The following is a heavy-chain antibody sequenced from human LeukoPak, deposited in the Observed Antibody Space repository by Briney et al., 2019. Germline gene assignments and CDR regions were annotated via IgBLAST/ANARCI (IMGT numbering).Heavy chain of an antibody. Sequence: ASLKVSCKASGYTFTGYYMHWVRQAPGQGLEWMGWINPNSGGTSYAQKFQGRVTMTRDTSISTAYMELSRLRSDDTAVYYCARVLWFGGRDYYYGMDVWGQGTTVTVSS. CDR3: ARVLWFGGRDYYYGMDV. D-gene: IGHD3-10*01. J-gene: IGHJ6*02. V-gene: IGHV1-2*02. CDR1: GYTFTGYY. CDR2: INPNSGGT.